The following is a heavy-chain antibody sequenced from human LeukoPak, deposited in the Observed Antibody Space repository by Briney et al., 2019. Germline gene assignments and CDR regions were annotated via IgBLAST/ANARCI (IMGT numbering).Heavy chain of an antibody. CDR3: TRGHPFDH. CDR1: GGSFSGYY. J-gene: IGHJ5*02. CDR2: INHSGST. Sequence: SESLSLTCAVYGGSFSGYYWSWIRQPPGKGLEWIGEINHSGSTNYNPSLKSRVTISIDTSKNQFSLRLASATAADTAVYYCTRGHPFDHWGQGTLVTVSS. V-gene: IGHV4-34*01.